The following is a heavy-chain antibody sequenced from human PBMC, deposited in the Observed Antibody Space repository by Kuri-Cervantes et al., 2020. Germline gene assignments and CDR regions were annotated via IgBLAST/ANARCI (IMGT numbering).Heavy chain of an antibody. CDR2: IYHSGST. CDR3: ARTNDAFDI. J-gene: IGHJ3*02. CDR1: GGSISSGGYS. Sequence: SQTLSLTCGVSGGSISSGGYSWDWSRQPPGKGLEWIGNIYHSGSTFYNPSLKSRVTISVDTSKNQFSLKLSSVTAADTAVYYCARTNDAFDIWGQGTMVTVSS. V-gene: IGHV4-30-2*02.